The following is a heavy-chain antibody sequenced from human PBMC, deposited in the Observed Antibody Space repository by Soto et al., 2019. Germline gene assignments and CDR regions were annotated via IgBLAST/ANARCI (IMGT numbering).Heavy chain of an antibody. J-gene: IGHJ4*02. V-gene: IGHV4-59*01. CDR1: GGSISSYY. Sequence: SETLSLTCTVSGGSISSYYWSWIRQPPGKGLEWIGYIYYSGSTNYNPSLKSRVTISVDTSKNQFSLKLSSVTAADTAVYYCARGGGSYLPFDYPGPGALVTLSS. CDR3: ARGGGSYLPFDY. CDR2: IYYSGST. D-gene: IGHD1-26*01.